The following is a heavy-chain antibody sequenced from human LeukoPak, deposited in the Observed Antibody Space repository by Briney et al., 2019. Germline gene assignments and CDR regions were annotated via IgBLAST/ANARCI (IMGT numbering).Heavy chain of an antibody. CDR2: IYYSGST. CDR1: GGSISSYY. D-gene: IGHD4-17*01. J-gene: IGHJ4*02. V-gene: IGHV4-59*01. Sequence: SETLSLTCTVSGGSISSYYWSWIRQPPGKGLEWIGYIYYSGSTNYNPSLKSRVTISVDTSKNQFSLKLSSVTAADTAVYYCARAHIYGDYGCCPFDYWGQGTLVTVSS. CDR3: ARAHIYGDYGCCPFDY.